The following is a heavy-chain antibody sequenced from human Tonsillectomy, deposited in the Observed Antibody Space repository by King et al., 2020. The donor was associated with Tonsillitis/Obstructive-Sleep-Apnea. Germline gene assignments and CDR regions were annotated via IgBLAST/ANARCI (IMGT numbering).Heavy chain of an antibody. CDR1: GFSFSDYY. J-gene: IGHJ6*03. D-gene: IGHD4-17*01. Sequence: VQLVESGGGLVKPGGSLRLSCAASGFSFSDYYMSWIRQAPGQGLEWVSYISGSSRYTNYADSLRGRFTISRDNAKNSLYLQMNSLGAEDTAVYHCARGSYGDYGRYYYYYLDVWGKGTTVTVSS. V-gene: IGHV3-11*05. CDR2: ISGSSRYT. CDR3: ARGSYGDYGRYYYYYLDV.